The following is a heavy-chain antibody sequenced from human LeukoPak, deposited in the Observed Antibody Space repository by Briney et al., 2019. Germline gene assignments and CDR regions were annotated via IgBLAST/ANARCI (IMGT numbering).Heavy chain of an antibody. V-gene: IGHV4-34*01. D-gene: IGHD2-2*01. CDR3: ARGRRRQLPPAYYYYYYGMDV. CDR1: GGSFSGYY. CDR2: INHSGST. Sequence: SETLSLTCAVYGGSFSGYYWGWIRQPPGKGLEWIGEINHSGSTNYNPSLKSRVTISVDTSKNQFSLKLSSVTAADTAVYYCARGRRRQLPPAYYYYYYGMDVWGQGTTVTVSS. J-gene: IGHJ6*02.